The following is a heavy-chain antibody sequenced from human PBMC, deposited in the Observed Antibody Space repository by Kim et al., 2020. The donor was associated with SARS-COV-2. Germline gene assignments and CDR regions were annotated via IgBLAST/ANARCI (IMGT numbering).Heavy chain of an antibody. CDR3: AKELYDILTGYHYYYYGMDV. Sequence: GGSLRLSCAASGFTFSSYGMHWVRQAPGKGLEWVAVISYDGSNKYYADSVKGRFTISRDNSKNTLYLQMNSLRAEDTAVYYCAKELYDILTGYHYYYYGMDVWGQGTTVTVSS. CDR1: GFTFSSYG. V-gene: IGHV3-30*18. CDR2: ISYDGSNK. J-gene: IGHJ6*02. D-gene: IGHD3-9*01.